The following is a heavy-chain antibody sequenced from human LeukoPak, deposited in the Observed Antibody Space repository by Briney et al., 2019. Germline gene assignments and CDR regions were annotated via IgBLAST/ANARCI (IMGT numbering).Heavy chain of an antibody. CDR1: GDSIGGYY. V-gene: IGHV4-59*08. CDR2: IYYSGST. Sequence: SETLSLTCTVSGDSIGGYYWSWVRQPPGKGLEWIGYIYYSGSTYYNPSLKSRVTISVDTSKNQFSLKLSSVTAADTAVYSCARHGWLGVGGWYWGQGTLVTVSS. CDR3: ARHGWLGVGGWY. D-gene: IGHD6-19*01. J-gene: IGHJ4*02.